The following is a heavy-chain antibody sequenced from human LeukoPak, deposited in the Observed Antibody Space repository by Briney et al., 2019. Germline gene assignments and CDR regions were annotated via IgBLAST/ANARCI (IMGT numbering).Heavy chain of an antibody. CDR1: GFTFSSYS. V-gene: IGHV3-48*02. D-gene: IGHD6-19*01. J-gene: IGHJ6*02. Sequence: GGSLRLSCAASGFTFSSYSMNWVRQAPGKGLEWVSYISSSSTIYYADSVKGRFTISRDNAKNSLYLQMNSLRDEDTAVYYCARGAYSSGWYLDYYYYGMDVWGQGTTVTVSS. CDR3: ARGAYSSGWYLDYYYYGMDV. CDR2: ISSSSTI.